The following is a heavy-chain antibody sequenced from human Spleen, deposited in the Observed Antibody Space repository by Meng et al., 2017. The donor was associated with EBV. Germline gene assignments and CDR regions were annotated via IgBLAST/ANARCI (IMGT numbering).Heavy chain of an antibody. V-gene: IGHV4-34*01. CDR2: IIHTGGT. CDR1: GTYCTGYY. CDR3: ARGRTTMGNY. D-gene: IGHD1-14*01. Sequence: QEPPHKWGEGLLKPSDTLSPTGAVYGTYCTGYYWPRIRQPPGKGLEGVGEIIHTGGTHYNPSLKSRVTISLDTSKNQFSLKVRSVTAADTGIYFCARGRTTMGNYWGQGTLVTVSS. J-gene: IGHJ4*02.